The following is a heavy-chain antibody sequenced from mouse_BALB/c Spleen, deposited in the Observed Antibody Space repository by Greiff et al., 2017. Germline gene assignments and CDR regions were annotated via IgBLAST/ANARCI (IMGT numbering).Heavy chain of an antibody. CDR2: IDPSDSET. Sequence: QVQLKESGPQLVRPGASVKISCKASGYSFTSYWMHWVKQRPGQGLEWIGMIDPSDSETRLNQKFKDKATLTVDKSSSTAYMQLSSPTSEDSAVYYCARVAGYPFAYWGQGTLVTVSA. CDR3: ARVAGYPFAY. D-gene: IGHD2-2*01. CDR1: GYSFTSYW. J-gene: IGHJ3*01. V-gene: IGHV1S126*01.